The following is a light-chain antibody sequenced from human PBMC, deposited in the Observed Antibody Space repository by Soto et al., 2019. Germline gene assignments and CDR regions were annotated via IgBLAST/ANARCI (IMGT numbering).Light chain of an antibody. CDR2: LGS. J-gene: IGKJ1*01. CDR3: LHALQPPLA. CDR1: QSLLHRSGYHY. Sequence: DIVLTQSPLSLPVTPGEPASISCRSSQSLLHRSGYHYLDWYLQKPGQSPQLLIYLGSNRATGVPDRFSGSGSGTDFTLKISRVEAEDVGVYYCLHALQPPLACGQGTKVEIK. V-gene: IGKV2-28*01.